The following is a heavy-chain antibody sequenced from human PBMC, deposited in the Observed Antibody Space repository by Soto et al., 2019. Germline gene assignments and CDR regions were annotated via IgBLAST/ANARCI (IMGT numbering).Heavy chain of an antibody. J-gene: IGHJ4*02. D-gene: IGHD3-10*01. CDR1: GFTVSSNY. Sequence: GGSLRLSCAASGFTVSSNYMSWVRQAPGKGLEWVSVIHSGGSTYYADPVKGRFTISRDNSKNTLYLQMNSLRAEDTAVYYCARAYGSGNVYNWYFEHWGQGTLVTVSS. CDR3: ARAYGSGNVYNWYFEH. V-gene: IGHV3-66*01. CDR2: IHSGGST.